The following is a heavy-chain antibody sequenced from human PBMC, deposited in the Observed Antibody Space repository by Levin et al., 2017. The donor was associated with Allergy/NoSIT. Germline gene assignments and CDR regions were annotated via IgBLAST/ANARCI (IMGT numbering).Heavy chain of an antibody. J-gene: IGHJ4*02. D-gene: IGHD1-1*01. CDR3: TRDYSPTATATFDY. Sequence: ASVKVSCKASGYTFTNYGINWVRQAPGQGLEWMGWISAYNGDTHYAQSFQDRVTMTTDTSTSTAYMDLRGLSSDDTAVYYCTRDYSPTATATFDYWGQGTLVTVSS. V-gene: IGHV1-18*01. CDR1: GYTFTNYG. CDR2: ISAYNGDT.